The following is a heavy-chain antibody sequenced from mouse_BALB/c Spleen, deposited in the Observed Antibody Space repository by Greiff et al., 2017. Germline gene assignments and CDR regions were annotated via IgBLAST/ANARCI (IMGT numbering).Heavy chain of an antibody. Sequence: VQLKESGPGLVKPSQSLSLTCTVTGYSITSDYAWNWIRQFPGNKLEWMGYISYSGSTSYNPSLKSRISITRDTSKNQFFLQLNSVTTEDTATYYCATSNYGYYYAMDYWGQGTSVTVSS. CDR3: ATSNYGYYYAMDY. D-gene: IGHD1-2*01. CDR2: ISYSGST. J-gene: IGHJ4*01. CDR1: GYSITSDYA. V-gene: IGHV3-2*02.